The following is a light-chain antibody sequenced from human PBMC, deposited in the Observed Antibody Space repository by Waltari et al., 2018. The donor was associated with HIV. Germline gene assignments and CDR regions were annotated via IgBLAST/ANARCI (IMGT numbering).Light chain of an antibody. J-gene: IGLJ2*01. V-gene: IGLV3-9*01. Sequence: YDVTQARAESVTLGQTAKITCGGHYIGTKSVHWYQQRPGQAPTLVIFADSGRPSGVPDRFSGSSSGNLATLSINRVQSGDEADYYCQVWDSGAVIFGGGTKLTV. CDR3: QVWDSGAVI. CDR2: ADS. CDR1: YIGTKS.